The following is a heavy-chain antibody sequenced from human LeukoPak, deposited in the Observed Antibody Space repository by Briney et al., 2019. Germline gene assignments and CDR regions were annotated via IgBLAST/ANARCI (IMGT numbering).Heavy chain of an antibody. V-gene: IGHV1-69*05. Sequence: VASVKVSCKASGYTFTSYGISWVRQAPGQGLEWMGGIIPIFGTANYAQKFQGRVTITTDESTSTAYMELSSLRSEDTAVYYCARDDSSRDAFDIWGQGTMVTVSS. CDR2: IIPIFGTA. CDR1: GYTFTSYG. D-gene: IGHD6-13*01. CDR3: ARDDSSRDAFDI. J-gene: IGHJ3*02.